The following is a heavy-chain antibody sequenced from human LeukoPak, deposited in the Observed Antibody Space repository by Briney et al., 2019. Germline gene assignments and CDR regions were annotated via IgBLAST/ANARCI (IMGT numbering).Heavy chain of an antibody. Sequence: ASVKVSCKASGYTFTNYGISWVRQAPGQGLEWMGWISAYSSNTNYAQKLQGRVTMTTDTSTSTAYMELVSLRSDDTAVYYCAREEYQLLRTSSYFDYWGQGTLVTVSS. D-gene: IGHD2-2*01. J-gene: IGHJ4*02. CDR3: AREEYQLLRTSSYFDY. CDR1: GYTFTNYG. CDR2: ISAYSSNT. V-gene: IGHV1-18*01.